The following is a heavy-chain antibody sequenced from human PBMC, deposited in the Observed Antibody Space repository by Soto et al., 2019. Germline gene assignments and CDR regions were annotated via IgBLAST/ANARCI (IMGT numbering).Heavy chain of an antibody. V-gene: IGHV1-69*13. CDR3: ARDVTLNYYDSTYYYALDV. J-gene: IGHJ6*02. D-gene: IGHD3-22*01. Sequence: GAAVKVSCKASGCTFSSHAISWVRQAPGQGLEWMGGIIPFFKATNYAQKFQGRVTITADDSTSTAYMDLSSLRSEDTAVYYCARDVTLNYYDSTYYYALDVWGQGTTVTVSS. CDR1: GCTFSSHA. CDR2: IIPFFKAT.